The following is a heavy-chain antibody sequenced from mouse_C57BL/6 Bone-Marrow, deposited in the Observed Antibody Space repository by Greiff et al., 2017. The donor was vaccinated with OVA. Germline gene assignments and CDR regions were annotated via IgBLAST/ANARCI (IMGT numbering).Heavy chain of an antibody. CDR1: GFTFSSYG. D-gene: IGHD1-1*01. V-gene: IGHV5-6*01. J-gene: IGHJ2*01. CDR3: ARPLITTVVGFDY. Sequence: EVQVVESGGDLVKPGGSLKLSCAASGFTFSSYGMSWVRQTPDKRLEWVATISSGGSYTYYPDSVKGRFTISRDNAKNTLYLQMSSLKSEDTAMYYCARPLITTVVGFDYWGQGTTLTVSS. CDR2: ISSGGSYT.